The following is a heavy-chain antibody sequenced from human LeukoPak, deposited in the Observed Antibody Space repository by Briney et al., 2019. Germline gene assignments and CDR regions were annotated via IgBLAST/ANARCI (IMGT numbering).Heavy chain of an antibody. Sequence: SETLSLTCGVYGGSFSGYYWSWIRQPPGKGLEWIGEINHSGSTNYNPSLKSRVTISVDTSKNQFSLKLSSVTAADTAVYYCARGFTAYFDYWGQGTLVTVSS. CDR2: INHSGST. CDR3: ARGFTAYFDY. CDR1: GGSFSGYY. D-gene: IGHD3-16*01. J-gene: IGHJ4*02. V-gene: IGHV4-34*01.